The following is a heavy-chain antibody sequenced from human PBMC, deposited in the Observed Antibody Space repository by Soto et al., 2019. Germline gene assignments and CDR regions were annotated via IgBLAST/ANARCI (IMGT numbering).Heavy chain of an antibody. CDR3: ARVSPSVPAAMYY. V-gene: IGHV1-69*13. D-gene: IGHD2-2*01. Sequence: SVKVSCKASGGTFSSYAISWVRQAPGQGLEWMGGIIPIFGTANYAQKFQGRVTITADESTSTAYMELSSLRSEDTAVYYCARVSPSVPAAMYYWGQGTLVTVSS. CDR2: IIPIFGTA. CDR1: GGTFSSYA. J-gene: IGHJ4*02.